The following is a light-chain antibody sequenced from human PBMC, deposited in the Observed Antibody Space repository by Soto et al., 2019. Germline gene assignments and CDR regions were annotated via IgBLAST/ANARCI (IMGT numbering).Light chain of an antibody. CDR1: SSNIGAGYD. CDR2: DNR. V-gene: IGLV1-40*01. CDR3: QSYDTSMGGFYV. J-gene: IGLJ1*01. Sequence: QSVLTQPPSVSGAPGQRVTISCTGSSSNIGAGYDVHWYQHLPGTAPKLLIYDNRDRPSGVPDRFSGSKSGSSASLAITGLQAECHPDYSAQSYDTSMGGFYVFGTGTKLTVL.